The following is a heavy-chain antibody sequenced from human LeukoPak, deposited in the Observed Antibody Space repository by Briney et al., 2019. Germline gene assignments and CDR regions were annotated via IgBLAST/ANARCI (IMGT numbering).Heavy chain of an antibody. Sequence: GGSLRLSCAASGFTVSSNYMSWVRQAPGKGLEWVAVIYSGGNTYYADSVKGRFTISRDNSKNTLYLQMTSLRAEDTAVYYCARADYYDSSGYNDYWGQGTLVTVSS. CDR3: ARADYYDSSGYNDY. J-gene: IGHJ4*02. CDR1: GFTVSSNY. V-gene: IGHV3-53*01. D-gene: IGHD3-22*01. CDR2: IYSGGNT.